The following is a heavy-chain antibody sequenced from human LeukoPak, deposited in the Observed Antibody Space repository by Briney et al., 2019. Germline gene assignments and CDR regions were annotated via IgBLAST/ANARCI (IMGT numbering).Heavy chain of an antibody. V-gene: IGHV1-2*02. D-gene: IGHD5-18*01. Sequence: ASVKVSFKASGYTFTGYYMHWVRQAPGQGLEWMGWINPNSGCTNYAQKFQGRVSMTRDTSISTAYMELSRLRSDDTAVYYCARGGYSYGSSYYYGMDVWGQGTTVTVSS. CDR3: ARGGYSYGSSYYYGMDV. CDR1: GYTFTGYY. J-gene: IGHJ6*02. CDR2: INPNSGCT.